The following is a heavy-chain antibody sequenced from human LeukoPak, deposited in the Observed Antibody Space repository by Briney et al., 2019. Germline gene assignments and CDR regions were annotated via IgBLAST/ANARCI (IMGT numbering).Heavy chain of an antibody. CDR1: GGSISSYF. V-gene: IGHV4-59*01. Sequence: SETLSLTCTLSGGSISSYFWSWIRQPPGKGLEWIGYIYYSGSTNYNPSLKSRVTISVDTSKNQFSLKLSSVTAADTAVYYCARFGGSWYAFAFDIWGQGTMVTVSS. CDR3: ARFGGSWYAFAFDI. D-gene: IGHD6-13*01. J-gene: IGHJ3*02. CDR2: IYYSGST.